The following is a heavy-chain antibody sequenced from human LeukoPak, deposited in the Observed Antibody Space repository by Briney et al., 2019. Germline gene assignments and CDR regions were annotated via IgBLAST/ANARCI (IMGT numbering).Heavy chain of an antibody. Sequence: SETLSLTCAVYGGSISSYYWSWIRQPPGKGLEWIGYIYYSGSTNYNPSLKSRVTISVDTSKNQFSLKLSSVTAADTAVYYCARGYALGSRSLFDYWGQGTLVTVSS. V-gene: IGHV4-59*12. CDR2: IYYSGST. CDR3: ARGYALGSRSLFDY. D-gene: IGHD1-1*01. J-gene: IGHJ4*02. CDR1: GGSISSYY.